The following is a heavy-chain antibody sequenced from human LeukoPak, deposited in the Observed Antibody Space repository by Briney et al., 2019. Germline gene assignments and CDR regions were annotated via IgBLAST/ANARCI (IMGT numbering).Heavy chain of an antibody. CDR3: ARDLRYFAWTSEYNWSDT. J-gene: IGHJ5*02. CDR1: GGSISSYY. CDR2: IYTSGST. D-gene: IGHD3-9*01. V-gene: IGHV4-4*07. Sequence: SETLSLTCTVSGGSISSYYWSWIRQPAGKGLEWIGRIYTSGSTNYNPSLMSRVTMSADTYKNQFSLKLSSVTDADTAVYYCARDLRYFAWTSEYNWSDTWGQGTLVTVSS.